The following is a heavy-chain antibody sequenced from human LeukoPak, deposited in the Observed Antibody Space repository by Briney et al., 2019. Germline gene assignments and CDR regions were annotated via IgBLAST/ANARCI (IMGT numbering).Heavy chain of an antibody. D-gene: IGHD6-13*01. J-gene: IGHJ4*02. CDR3: AAGTAADY. Sequence: AGGSLRLSCVVSGIPFSDYYMNWIRQTPGKGLEWISYISASSSYTDYADSVKGRFTISRDNAQNALFLQMNRLRVEDTAVYYCAAGTAADYWGQGTLVTVSP. CDR1: GIPFSDYY. CDR2: ISASSSYT. V-gene: IGHV3-11*03.